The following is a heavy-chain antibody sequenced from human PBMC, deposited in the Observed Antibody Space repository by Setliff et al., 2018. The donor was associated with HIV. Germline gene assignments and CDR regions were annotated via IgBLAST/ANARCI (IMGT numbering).Heavy chain of an antibody. Sequence: ASVKVSCKASGFTFTNSAMQWVRQARGQRLEWIGWVVVGSYNTNYAQKFQERVTITRDLSTSTAYMELSSLRSEDTAVYYCAAASNRRVRGVNLHYYYYMDVWGKGTTVTVSS. J-gene: IGHJ6*03. CDR3: AAASNRRVRGVNLHYYYYMDV. CDR1: GFTFTNSA. D-gene: IGHD3-10*01. CDR2: VVVGSYNT. V-gene: IGHV1-58*02.